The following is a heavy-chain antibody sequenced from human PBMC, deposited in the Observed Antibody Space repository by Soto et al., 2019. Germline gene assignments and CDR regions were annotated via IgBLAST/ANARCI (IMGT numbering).Heavy chain of an antibody. CDR1: GDTVSSNTAA. Sequence: PSQTLSLTCAISGDTVSSNTAAWNWIRQSPSRGLEWLGRAYYRSKWYHGYAVSVESRVTFYPDTTKNQFSLLLYSVTPEDTAAYYCTRAEGLYSSSWFHFDYWGQGTLVTVSS. CDR2: AYYRSKWYH. D-gene: IGHD6-13*01. CDR3: TRAEGLYSSSWFHFDY. V-gene: IGHV6-1*01. J-gene: IGHJ4*02.